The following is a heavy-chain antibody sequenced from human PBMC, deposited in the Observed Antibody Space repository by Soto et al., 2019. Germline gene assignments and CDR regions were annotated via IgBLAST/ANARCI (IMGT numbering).Heavy chain of an antibody. CDR2: IIPIFGTA. J-gene: IGHJ6*02. Sequence: PGASLKISCKGSGYSFTSYWIGWVRQAPAQGLEWMGGIIPIFGTANYAQKFQGRVTITADESTSTAYMELSRLRSEDTAVYYCAMVAVAATAYYYYGMDVGGQGSTVTVCS. CDR1: GYSFTSYW. V-gene: IGHV1-69*01. D-gene: IGHD2-15*01. CDR3: AMVAVAATAYYYYGMDV.